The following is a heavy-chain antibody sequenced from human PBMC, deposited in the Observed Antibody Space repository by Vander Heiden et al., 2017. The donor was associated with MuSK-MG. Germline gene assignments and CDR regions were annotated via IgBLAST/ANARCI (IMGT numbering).Heavy chain of an antibody. V-gene: IGHV3-73*02. J-gene: IGHJ6*03. D-gene: IGHD6-13*01. Sequence: EVQLVVSGGGLVQPGGSLKLACAASGFTFSGSAMHWVRQASGKGLEWVGRIRSKANSYATAYAASVKGRFTISRDDSKNTAYLLSIAAAGTFLETYYYYYMDVWGKGTTVTVSS. CDR3: YYMDV. CDR1: GFTFSGSA. CDR2: IRSKANSYAT.